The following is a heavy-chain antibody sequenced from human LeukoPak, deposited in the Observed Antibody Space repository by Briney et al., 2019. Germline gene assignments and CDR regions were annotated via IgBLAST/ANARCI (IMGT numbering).Heavy chain of an antibody. Sequence: ASVKVSCKASGGTFSSYAISWVRQAPGQGLEWMGGIIPIFGTANYAQKFQGRVTITTDESTSTAYMELSSLRSEDTAAYYCARGNVLRFLEWLPTPYYFDYWGQGTLVTVSS. CDR1: GGTFSSYA. V-gene: IGHV1-69*05. CDR2: IIPIFGTA. J-gene: IGHJ4*02. D-gene: IGHD3-3*01. CDR3: ARGNVLRFLEWLPTPYYFDY.